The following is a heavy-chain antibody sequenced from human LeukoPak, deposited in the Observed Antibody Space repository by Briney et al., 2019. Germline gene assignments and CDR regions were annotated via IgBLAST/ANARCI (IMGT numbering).Heavy chain of an antibody. CDR3: ARGYSGSYYLYDY. V-gene: IGHV4-39*07. Sequence: SETLSLTCTVSGGSISSSSYYWGWIRQPPGKGLEWIGSIYYSGTTNHNPSLKSRVAISVDTSKNQFSLKLSSVIAADTAMYYCARGYSGSYYLYDYWGQGTLVTVSS. CDR2: IYYSGTT. CDR1: GGSISSSSYY. D-gene: IGHD1-26*01. J-gene: IGHJ4*02.